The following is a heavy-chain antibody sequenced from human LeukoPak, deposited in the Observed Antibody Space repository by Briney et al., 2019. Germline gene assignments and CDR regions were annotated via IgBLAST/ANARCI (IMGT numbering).Heavy chain of an antibody. CDR2: ISSSSSYI. J-gene: IGHJ3*01. Sequence: GGSLRLSCAASGFTFSSYSVNWVRQAPGKGLEWVSSISSSSSYIFYADSVKGRFTISRDSAKNSLYLQMNSLRAEDTAIYYCVRVGNDYGGLLGAFDFWGQGTMVTVSS. CDR3: VRVGNDYGGLLGAFDF. V-gene: IGHV3-21*04. D-gene: IGHD4/OR15-4a*01. CDR1: GFTFSSYS.